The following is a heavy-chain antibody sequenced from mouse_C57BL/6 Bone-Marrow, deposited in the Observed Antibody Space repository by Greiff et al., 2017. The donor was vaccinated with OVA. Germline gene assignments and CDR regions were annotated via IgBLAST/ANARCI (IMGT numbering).Heavy chain of an antibody. CDR1: GYSFTDYN. D-gene: IGHD2-13*01. V-gene: IGHV1-39*01. J-gene: IGHJ3*01. CDR3: ATREGDGRGWFAY. Sequence: VQLKESGPELVKPGASVKISCKASGYSFTDYNMNWVKQSNGQSLEWIGVIDPNYGTTSYNQKFKGKATLTVDQSSSTAYMQLNSLTSEDSAVYYCATREGDGRGWFAYWGQGTLVTVSA. CDR2: IDPNYGTT.